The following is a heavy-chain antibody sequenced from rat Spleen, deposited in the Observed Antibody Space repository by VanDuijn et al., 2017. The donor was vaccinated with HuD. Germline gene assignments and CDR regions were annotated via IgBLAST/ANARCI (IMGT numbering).Heavy chain of an antibody. Sequence: EVQLVESGGGLVQPGRSLKLSCVASGFTFSNFDMAWVRQAPTKGLEWVATISSDGGRNFYRDSVKGRFTISRENAKSILNLQMDSLRSEDTATYYCVRHGYTRYYFDYWGQGVMVTVSS. CDR2: ISSDGGRN. CDR3: VRHGYTRYYFDY. J-gene: IGHJ2*01. CDR1: GFTFSNFD. D-gene: IGHD1-9*01. V-gene: IGHV5-29*01.